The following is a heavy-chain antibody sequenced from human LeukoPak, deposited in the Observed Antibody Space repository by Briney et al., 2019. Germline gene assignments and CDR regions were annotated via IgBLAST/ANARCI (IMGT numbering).Heavy chain of an antibody. CDR1: GFTFSSYA. CDR2: ISYDGSNK. J-gene: IGHJ4*02. V-gene: IGHV3-30*04. D-gene: IGHD1-26*01. Sequence: PGRSLRLSCATSGFTFSSYAMHWVRQAPGKGLEWVAVISYDGSNKYYADSVKGRFTISRDNSKNTLYLQMNSLRAEDTAVYYCVVGATHDYWGQGTLVTVSS. CDR3: VVGATHDY.